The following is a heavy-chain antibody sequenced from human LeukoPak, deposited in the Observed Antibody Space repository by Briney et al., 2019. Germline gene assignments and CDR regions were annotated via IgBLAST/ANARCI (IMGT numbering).Heavy chain of an antibody. V-gene: IGHV1-18*01. CDR2: ISAYNGNT. Sequence: ASVKVSCKASGYTFTSYGISWVRQAPGQGLEWMGWISAYNGNTNYAQKLQGRVTMTTDTSTSTAYMELRSLRSEDTAVYYCARVPIRYFDWLSIGVGSDYYGMDVWGQGTTVTVSS. CDR1: GYTFTSYG. CDR3: ARVPIRYFDWLSIGVGSDYYGMDV. D-gene: IGHD3-9*01. J-gene: IGHJ6*02.